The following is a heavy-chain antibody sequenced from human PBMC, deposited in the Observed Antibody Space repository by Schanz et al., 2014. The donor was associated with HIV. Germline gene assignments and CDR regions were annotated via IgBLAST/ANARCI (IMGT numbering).Heavy chain of an antibody. V-gene: IGHV3-21*01. J-gene: IGHJ6*02. D-gene: IGHD6-19*01. Sequence: EVQLVESGGGLVQPGGSLRLSCAASGSTFSSYWMHWVRQAPGKGLVWVSSVSSGSSFIYYADSVKGRFTISRDNAKNSLYLQMNSLRAEDTAVYYCARGRGIAVADYGMDVWGQGTTVTVSS. CDR1: GSTFSSYW. CDR3: ARGRGIAVADYGMDV. CDR2: VSSGSSFI.